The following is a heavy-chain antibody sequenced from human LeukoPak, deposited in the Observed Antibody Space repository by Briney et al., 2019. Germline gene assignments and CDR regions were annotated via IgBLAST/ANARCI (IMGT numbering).Heavy chain of an antibody. J-gene: IGHJ4*02. CDR1: GFTFSSYS. V-gene: IGHV3-9*01. CDR2: ISWNSGSI. D-gene: IGHD6-19*01. CDR3: AKAPDWEYSSGWYTY. Sequence: PGGSLRLSCAASGFTFSSYSLNWVRQAPGKGLEWVSGISWNSGSIGYADSVKGRFTISRDNAKNSLYLQMNSLRAEDTALYYCAKAPDWEYSSGWYTYWGQGTLVTVSS.